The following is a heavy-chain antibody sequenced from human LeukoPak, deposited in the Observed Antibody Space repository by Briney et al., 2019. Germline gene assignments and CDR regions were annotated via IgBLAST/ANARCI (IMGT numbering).Heavy chain of an antibody. V-gene: IGHV3-21*01. Sequence: PGGSLRLSCAASGFTFSSYSMNWVRQAPGKGLEWVSSISSSSSYRYYADSVKGRFTISRDNAKNSLYLQMNSLRAEDTAVYYCARDYDFWSGYYRGFDYWGQGTLVTVSS. D-gene: IGHD3-3*01. CDR2: ISSSSSYR. J-gene: IGHJ4*02. CDR1: GFTFSSYS. CDR3: ARDYDFWSGYYRGFDY.